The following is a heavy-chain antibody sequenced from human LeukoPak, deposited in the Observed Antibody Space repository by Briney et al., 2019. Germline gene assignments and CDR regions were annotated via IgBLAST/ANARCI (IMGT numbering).Heavy chain of an antibody. CDR1: GGSISSYY. J-gene: IGHJ6*03. CDR3: ARDPPGGYYYYMDV. V-gene: IGHV4-4*07. CDR2: IYTSGST. D-gene: IGHD1-14*01. Sequence: SETLSLTCTVSGGSISSYYWSWIRQPAGKGLEWIGRIYTSGSTNYNPSLKSRVTMSVDTSKNQSSLKLSSVTAADTAVYYCARDPPGGYYYYMDVWGKGTTVTVSS.